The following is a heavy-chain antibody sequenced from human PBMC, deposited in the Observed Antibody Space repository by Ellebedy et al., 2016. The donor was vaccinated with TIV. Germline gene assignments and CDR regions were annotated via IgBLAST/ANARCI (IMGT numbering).Heavy chain of an antibody. CDR2: ISSASSTI. CDR3: ARDPTARSTVQGLGDY. Sequence: GESLKISCAASGFTFSSFSMNWVRQAPGKGLEWVSYISSASSTIYYAGSVRGRFTVSRDNAKDSLYLQMNSLRAEDTAVYYCARDPTARSTVQGLGDYWGQGTLVIVSS. J-gene: IGHJ4*02. D-gene: IGHD4-17*01. V-gene: IGHV3-48*04. CDR1: GFTFSSFS.